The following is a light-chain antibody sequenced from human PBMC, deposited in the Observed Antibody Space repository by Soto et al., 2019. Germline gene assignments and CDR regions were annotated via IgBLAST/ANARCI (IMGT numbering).Light chain of an antibody. CDR2: GAS. CDR1: QGVSSY. V-gene: IGKV3D-11*01. J-gene: IGKJ5*01. Sequence: EIVLTQSPATLSLSPGERATLSCRASQGVSSYLAWYQQKPGQAPRLLIYGASNRATGVPARFSGSGPGTDFTLPISSLEPEDSAVYYCQQRSNWHVTFGQGTRLEIK. CDR3: QQRSNWHVT.